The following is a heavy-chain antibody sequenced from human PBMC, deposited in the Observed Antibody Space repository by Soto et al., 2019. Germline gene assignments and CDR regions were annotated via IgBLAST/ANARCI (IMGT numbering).Heavy chain of an antibody. CDR3: ARFRLLTTSFDY. CDR1: GGSISSYY. CDR2: IYYSGST. D-gene: IGHD4-17*01. Sequence: SETLSLTCTVSGGSISSYYWSWVRQPPGKGLEWIGYIYYSGSTNYNPSLKSRVTITVDTSKNQFFLKLSSVTAADTAVYYCARFRLLTTSFDYWGQGTLVTVSS. V-gene: IGHV4-59*01. J-gene: IGHJ4*02.